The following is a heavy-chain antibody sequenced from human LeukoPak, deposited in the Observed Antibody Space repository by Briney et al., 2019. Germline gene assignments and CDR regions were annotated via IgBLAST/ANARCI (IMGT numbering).Heavy chain of an antibody. Sequence: PGGSLRLSCAASGFDFISYDMSWVRQAPGRGLEWGSSVSSSSSYKYYADSVKGRFTISGDNAKNSLYLQMNSLRAEDTAVYYCARETTTIFGVVPHYFDYWGQGTLVTVSS. D-gene: IGHD3-3*01. CDR1: GFDFISYD. CDR3: ARETTTIFGVVPHYFDY. V-gene: IGHV3-21*01. J-gene: IGHJ4*02. CDR2: VSSSSSYK.